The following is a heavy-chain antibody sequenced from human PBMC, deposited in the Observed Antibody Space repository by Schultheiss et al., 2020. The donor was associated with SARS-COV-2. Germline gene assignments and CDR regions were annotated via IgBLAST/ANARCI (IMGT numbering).Heavy chain of an antibody. CDR2: INPNSGGT. D-gene: IGHD2-2*01. V-gene: IGHV1-2*02. CDR1: GYTFTSYD. J-gene: IGHJ6*02. CDR3: ARGGWRDIVVVPAAIGHDYYYYGMDV. Sequence: ASVKVSCKASGYTFTSYDINWVRQAPGQGLEWMGWINPNSGGTNYAQKFQGRVTMTRDTSISTAYMELSRLRSDDTAVYYCARGGWRDIVVVPAAIGHDYYYYGMDVWGQGTTVTVSS.